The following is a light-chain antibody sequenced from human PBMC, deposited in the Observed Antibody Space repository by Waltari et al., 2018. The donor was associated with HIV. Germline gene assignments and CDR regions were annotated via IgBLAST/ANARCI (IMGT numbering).Light chain of an antibody. CDR1: TPNIGSSN. J-gene: IGLJ2*01. CDR3: STWCDRRNGVV. Sequence: QSVLTQPPSASGTPGQRVTISCSGSTPNIGSSNVNWYQQFSRAAPKLLIYADAQRPSWVPHRFAGATTVTSASLVISGRQPEEDADYYCSTWCDRRNGVVFGGGTRLTVV. V-gene: IGLV1-44*01. CDR2: ADA.